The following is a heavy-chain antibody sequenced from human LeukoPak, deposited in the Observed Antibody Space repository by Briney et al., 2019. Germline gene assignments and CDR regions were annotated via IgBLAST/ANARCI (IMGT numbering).Heavy chain of an antibody. Sequence: GGSLRLSCAASGFTFSSYEMNWDRQAPGKGLEWVSYISSSGSTIYYADSVKGRFTISRDNAKNSLYLQMNSLRAEDTAVYYCARVKEMPWYSSSGNYFDYWGQGTLVTVSS. CDR1: GFTFSSYE. J-gene: IGHJ4*02. CDR3: ARVKEMPWYSSSGNYFDY. V-gene: IGHV3-48*03. D-gene: IGHD6-13*01. CDR2: ISSSGSTI.